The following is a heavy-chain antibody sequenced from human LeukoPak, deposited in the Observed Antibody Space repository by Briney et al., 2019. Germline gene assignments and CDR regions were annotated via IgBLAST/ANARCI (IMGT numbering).Heavy chain of an antibody. D-gene: IGHD6-19*01. CDR1: GYTFTSYY. J-gene: IGHJ4*02. Sequence: ASVKVSCKASGYTFTSYYMHWVRQAPGQGLEWMGIINPSGGSTSYAQKFQGRVTMTGDTSTSTVYMELSSLRSEDTAVYYCAREAGVLGFDYWGQGTLVTVSS. CDR2: INPSGGST. V-gene: IGHV1-46*01. CDR3: AREAGVLGFDY.